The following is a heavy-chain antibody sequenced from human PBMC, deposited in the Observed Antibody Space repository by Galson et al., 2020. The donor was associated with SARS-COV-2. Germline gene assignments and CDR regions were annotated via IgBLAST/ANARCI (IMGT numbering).Heavy chain of an antibody. J-gene: IGHJ5*02. Sequence: GESLKISCKVSGYTLTELSMHWVRQAPGKGLEWMGGFDPEDGETIYAQKFQGRVTMTEDTSTDTAYMELSSLRSEDTAVYYCAITTVRGVITWFDPWGQGTLVTVSS. V-gene: IGHV1-24*01. D-gene: IGHD3-10*01. CDR3: AITTVRGVITWFDP. CDR1: GYTLTELS. CDR2: FDPEDGET.